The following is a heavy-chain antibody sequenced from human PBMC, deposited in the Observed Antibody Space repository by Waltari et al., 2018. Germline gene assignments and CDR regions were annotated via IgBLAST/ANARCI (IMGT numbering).Heavy chain of an antibody. CDR2: MSPHSDDT. CDR3: ARGKSWGLDALDV. V-gene: IGHV1-8*01. Sequence: QVQLMQSGAEVKKPGASVKVSCKTSGDTFTNYDINWVRLATGQGLEWMGWMSPHSDDTGYADKFQGRVTMTWNTSITAAHMELRGLNSDDTAVYYCARGKSWGLDALDVWGQGEVVTVSS. CDR1: GDTFTNYD. D-gene: IGHD3-16*01. J-gene: IGHJ3*01.